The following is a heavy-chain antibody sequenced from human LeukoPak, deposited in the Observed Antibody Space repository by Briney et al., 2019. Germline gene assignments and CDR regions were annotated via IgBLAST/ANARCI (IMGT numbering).Heavy chain of an antibody. D-gene: IGHD3-22*01. CDR2: ISYDGSNK. CDR1: GFTFSSYG. J-gene: IGHJ3*02. CDR3: AKTRRDYYDSSGYPTGAFDI. V-gene: IGHV3-30*18. Sequence: PGGSLRLSCAASGFTFSSYGMHWVRQAPGKGLEWVAVISYDGSNKYYADSVKGRFTISRDNSKNTLYLQMNSLRAEDTAVYYCAKTRRDYYDSSGYPTGAFDIWGQGTMVTVSS.